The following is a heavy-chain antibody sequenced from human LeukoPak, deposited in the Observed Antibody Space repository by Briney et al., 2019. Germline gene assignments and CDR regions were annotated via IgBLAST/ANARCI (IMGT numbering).Heavy chain of an antibody. CDR2: IYYSGST. CDR1: GGSISSYY. D-gene: IGHD2-21*01. CDR3: ARITFVVEGYGMDV. V-gene: IGHV4-59*08. Sequence: SETLSLTCTVSGGSISSYYWSWIRQPPGKGLEWIGYIYYSGSTNYNPSLKSRVTISVDTSKNQFSLKLSSVTAADTAVYYCARITFVVEGYGMDVWGQGTTVTVSS. J-gene: IGHJ6*02.